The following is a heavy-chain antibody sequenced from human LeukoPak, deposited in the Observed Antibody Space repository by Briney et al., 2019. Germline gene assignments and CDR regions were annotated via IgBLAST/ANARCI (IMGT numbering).Heavy chain of an antibody. J-gene: IGHJ6*03. Sequence: GGSLRLSCAASGFTFSSYSMNWVRQAPGKGLEWVSSISSSSSYIYYADSVKGRFTISRDNAKNSLYPRMNSLRAEDTAVYYCASLPRGLTGGYMDVWGKGTTVTVSS. D-gene: IGHD2-8*02. CDR2: ISSSSSYI. CDR3: ASLPRGLTGGYMDV. V-gene: IGHV3-21*01. CDR1: GFTFSSYS.